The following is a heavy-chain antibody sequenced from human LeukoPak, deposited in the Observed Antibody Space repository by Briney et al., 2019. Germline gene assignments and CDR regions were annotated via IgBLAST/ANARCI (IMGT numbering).Heavy chain of an antibody. V-gene: IGHV3-23*01. CDR1: GLTFSNYA. D-gene: IGHD4-17*01. J-gene: IGHJ3*02. CDR3: SKDPNGDYVGAFDM. CDR2: ITGSGRGT. Sequence: GGSLRLSCTASGLTFSNYATTWVRQAPGKGLKCVSSITGSGRGTYYADSVKGRFSVSRDNSQNTVFLHMNSLRADDTALYYCSKDPNGDYVGAFDMWGPGKMVTVSS.